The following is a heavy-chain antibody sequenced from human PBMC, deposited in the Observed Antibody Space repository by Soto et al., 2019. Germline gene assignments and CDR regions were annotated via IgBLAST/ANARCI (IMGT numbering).Heavy chain of an antibody. Sequence: QVRLLQSGAEVKKSGASVKVSCKASGYTFTAYYIHWVRQAPGQGLEWMGWINPDTGGTDYAQKFQGWVTMTRDTSITTAYIELTSLKINDTAVYYCARAIARDGSSWYRGGYDSWGQGTLVTVSS. CDR1: GYTFTAYY. D-gene: IGHD6-13*01. CDR3: ARAIARDGSSWYRGGYDS. CDR2: INPDTGGT. V-gene: IGHV1-2*04. J-gene: IGHJ4*02.